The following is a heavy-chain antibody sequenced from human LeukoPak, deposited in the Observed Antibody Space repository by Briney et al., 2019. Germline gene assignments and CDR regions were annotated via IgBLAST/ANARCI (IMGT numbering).Heavy chain of an antibody. CDR3: AKVVYSFGY. J-gene: IGHJ4*02. D-gene: IGHD5-18*01. V-gene: IGHV3-73*01. CDR1: GFTFSGSA. Sequence: GGSLRLSCAASGFTFSGSAMHWVRQASGKGLEWVGRIRSKANSYATAYAASVKGRFTISRDDSKNTLYLQMNSLRAEDTAVYYCAKVVYSFGYWGQGTLVTVSS. CDR2: IRSKANSYAT.